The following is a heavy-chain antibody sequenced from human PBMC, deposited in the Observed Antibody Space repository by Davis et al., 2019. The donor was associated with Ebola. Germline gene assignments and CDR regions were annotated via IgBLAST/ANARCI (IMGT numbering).Heavy chain of an antibody. CDR3: ARENMATNRGFDS. Sequence: ASVKVSCKASGYTFTNYYMHWVRQAPGQGLEWMGWINTNTGDPTYAQGFTGRFVFSLDTSVSTAYLQISSLKAEDTAVYYCARENMATNRGFDSWGQGTLVTVSS. CDR2: INTNTGDP. J-gene: IGHJ4*02. D-gene: IGHD3-10*01. CDR1: GYTFTNYY. V-gene: IGHV7-4-1*02.